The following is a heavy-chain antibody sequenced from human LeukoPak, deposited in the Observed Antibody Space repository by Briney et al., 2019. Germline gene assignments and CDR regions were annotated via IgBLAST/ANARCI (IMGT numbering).Heavy chain of an antibody. V-gene: IGHV4-39*01. CDR2: IYYSGNT. J-gene: IGHJ3*02. CDR3: ATQAVAGTYDI. Sequence: SETLSLTCTVSGGSLSSSTYYWGWIRQPPGKGLEWIGSIYYSGNTYYNPSLKSRLTISVDTSKNQFSLRLSSVTAADTAVYYCATQAVAGTYDICGQGTMVTVSS. CDR1: GGSLSSSTYY. D-gene: IGHD6-19*01.